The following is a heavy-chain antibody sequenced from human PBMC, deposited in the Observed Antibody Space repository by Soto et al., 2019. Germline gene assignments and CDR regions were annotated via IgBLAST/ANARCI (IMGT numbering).Heavy chain of an antibody. CDR3: ARPGPNFDY. V-gene: IGHV4-39*01. CDR2: IYYSGST. J-gene: IGHJ4*02. CDR1: GGSISSSSYY. Sequence: SETLSLTCTVSGGSISSSSYYWGWIRQPPGKGLEWIGSIYYSGSTYYNPSLKSRVTISVDTSKNQFSLKLSSVTAADTAVYYCARPGPNFDYWGQGTLVTVSS.